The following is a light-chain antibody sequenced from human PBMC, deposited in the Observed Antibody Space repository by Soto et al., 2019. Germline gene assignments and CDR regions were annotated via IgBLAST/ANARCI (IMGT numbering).Light chain of an antibody. CDR2: GAS. CDR3: QQRSNWPPS. CDR1: QSVSSNY. V-gene: IGKV3D-20*02. J-gene: IGKJ5*01. Sequence: EIVLTQSPGTLPLSPGERATLSCRASQSVSSNYLVWYQQKPGQAPRPLIYGASSRATGIPARFSGSGSGTDFTLTISSLEPEDFAVYYCQQRSNWPPSFGQGTRLEIK.